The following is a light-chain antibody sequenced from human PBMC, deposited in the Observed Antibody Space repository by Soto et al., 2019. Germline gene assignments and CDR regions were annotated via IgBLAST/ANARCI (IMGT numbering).Light chain of an antibody. J-gene: IGLJ1*01. CDR1: SSDVGGYDY. CDR3: SSYAGSNNFV. Sequence: QSVLTQPPSASGSPGQSVTISCTGTSSDVGGYDYVSWYQQHPGKAPKLMIYEVTKRPSGVPDRFSGSKSGNPASLTVSGLQAEDEADYYCSSYAGSNNFVFGTGTKLTVL. V-gene: IGLV2-8*01. CDR2: EVT.